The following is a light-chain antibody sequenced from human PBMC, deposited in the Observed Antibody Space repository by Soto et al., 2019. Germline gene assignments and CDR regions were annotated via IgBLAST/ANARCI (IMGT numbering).Light chain of an antibody. J-gene: IGKJ1*01. CDR1: QSVSNN. CDR3: QQYGSSGT. CDR2: GAS. Sequence: EIVMTQSPATLSVSPGERATLSCRASQSVSNNLAWYQYKPGQAPSLLIYGASTRATGIPARFSGSGSGTDFTLTISRLEPEDFAVYYCQQYGSSGTFGQGTKVDTK. V-gene: IGKV3-15*01.